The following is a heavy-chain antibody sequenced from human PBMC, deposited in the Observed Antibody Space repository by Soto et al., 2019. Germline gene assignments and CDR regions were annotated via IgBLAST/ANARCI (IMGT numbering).Heavy chain of an antibody. Sequence: SVKVSCKASGGTFSSYAISCVRQAPVQWLDWMGGIIPIFGTANYAQKFQGRVTITADESTSTAYMELSSLRSEDTAVYYCARGLTYYDFWSGYYTTPFDYWGQGTLVTVSS. CDR2: IIPIFGTA. J-gene: IGHJ4*02. D-gene: IGHD3-3*01. CDR1: GGTFSSYA. CDR3: ARGLTYYDFWSGYYTTPFDY. V-gene: IGHV1-69*13.